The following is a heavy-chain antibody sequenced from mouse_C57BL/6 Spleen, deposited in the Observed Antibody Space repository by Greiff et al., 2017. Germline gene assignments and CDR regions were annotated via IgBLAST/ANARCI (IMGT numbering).Heavy chain of an antibody. CDR3: APLTGTDGFAY. Sequence: EVMLVESGGGLVKPGGSLKLSCAASGFTFSDYGMHWVRQAPEKGLEWVAYISSGSSTIYYADTVKGRFTISRDNAKNTLFLQMTSLRSEDTAMYYCAPLTGTDGFAYWGQGTLVTVSA. J-gene: IGHJ3*01. CDR2: ISSGSSTI. D-gene: IGHD4-1*01. CDR1: GFTFSDYG. V-gene: IGHV5-17*01.